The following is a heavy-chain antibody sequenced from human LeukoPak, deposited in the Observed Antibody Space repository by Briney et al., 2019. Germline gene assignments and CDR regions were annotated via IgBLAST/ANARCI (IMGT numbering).Heavy chain of an antibody. J-gene: IGHJ3*01. CDR3: ARDEDSSSWYEPTD. CDR2: INHSGST. CDR1: GGSFSGYY. Sequence: SETLSLTCAVYGGSFSGYYWSWIRQPPGKGLEWIGEINHSGSTNYNPSLKSRVTISVDTSKNQFSLKLSSVTAADTAVYYCARDEDSSSWYEPTDWGQGTMVTVSS. V-gene: IGHV4-34*01. D-gene: IGHD6-13*01.